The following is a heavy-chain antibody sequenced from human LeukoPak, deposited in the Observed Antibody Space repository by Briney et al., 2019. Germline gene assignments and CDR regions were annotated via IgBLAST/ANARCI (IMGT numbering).Heavy chain of an antibody. V-gene: IGHV4-34*01. CDR2: INHSGST. CDR1: GGSFSGYY. CDR3: ARFDSNYPTYYFDY. J-gene: IGHJ4*02. Sequence: PSETLSLTCAVYGGSFSGYYWSLIRQPPGKGLEWIGEINHSGSTNYNPSLKSRVTISVDTSKNQFSLKLSSVTAADTAVYYCARFDSNYPTYYFDYWGQGTLVTVSS. D-gene: IGHD4-11*01.